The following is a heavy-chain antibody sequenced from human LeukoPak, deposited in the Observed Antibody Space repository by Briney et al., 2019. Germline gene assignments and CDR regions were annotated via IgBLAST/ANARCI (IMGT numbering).Heavy chain of an antibody. Sequence: SETLSLTCTVSGGSISSYYWSWIRQPAGKGLEWIGRIYISGSTNYNPSLKSRVTMSVDTSKNQFSLKLSSVTAADTAVYYCARDPYSGSYFGIRAFDIWGQGTMVTVSS. J-gene: IGHJ3*02. CDR2: IYISGST. D-gene: IGHD1-26*01. CDR3: ARDPYSGSYFGIRAFDI. V-gene: IGHV4-4*07. CDR1: GGSISSYY.